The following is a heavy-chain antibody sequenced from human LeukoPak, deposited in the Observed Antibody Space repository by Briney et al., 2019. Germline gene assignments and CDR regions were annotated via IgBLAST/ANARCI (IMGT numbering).Heavy chain of an antibody. CDR1: GFTLSSYS. CDR2: ISRSSSFI. D-gene: IGHD1-14*01. V-gene: IGHV3-21*01. Sequence: PGGSLRLSCAASGFTLSSYSMNWVRQAPGKGLEWVSSISRSSSFIYYADSVKGRFTISRENAKNSLYLQMNSLRAEDTAVYYCARYNPPDTYHIDVWGKGTTVTVSS. J-gene: IGHJ6*03. CDR3: ARYNPPDTYHIDV.